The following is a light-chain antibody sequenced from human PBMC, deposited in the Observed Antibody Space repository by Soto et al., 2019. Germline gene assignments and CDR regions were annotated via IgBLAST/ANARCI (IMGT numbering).Light chain of an antibody. V-gene: IGKV3D-15*01. CDR3: QQYNNWPQT. J-gene: IGKJ1*01. Sequence: EIVMTQSPATLSASPGERATLSCRASQSVSSNLAWYQQKPGQAPRLLIYGASTRATGIPARFSGSGSGTEFTLTISSLQSEDFAVYYCQQYNNWPQTFGQGTTVVIK. CDR1: QSVSSN. CDR2: GAS.